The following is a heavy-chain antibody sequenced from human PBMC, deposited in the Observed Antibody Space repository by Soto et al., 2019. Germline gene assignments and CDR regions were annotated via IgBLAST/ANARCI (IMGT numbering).Heavy chain of an antibody. CDR2: ISGSGITT. CDR1: GFTFSSFA. D-gene: IGHD3-9*01. CDR3: VRDWEGYYDISTAYYTVDC. V-gene: IGHV3-23*01. Sequence: DVQLLESGGGLVQPGGSLRLSCAASGFTFSSFAMSWVRQAPGKGLEWVAGISGSGITTEYADSVKGRFTISRDRLTNTLYLQMNRLRAEDTAVYYCVRDWEGYYDISTAYYTVDCWGQGTLVTVSS. J-gene: IGHJ4*02.